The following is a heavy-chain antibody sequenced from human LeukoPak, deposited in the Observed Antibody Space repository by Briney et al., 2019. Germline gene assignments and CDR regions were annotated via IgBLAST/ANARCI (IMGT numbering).Heavy chain of an antibody. D-gene: IGHD5-12*01. CDR1: GGSVSSGSYY. CDR2: IYYSGST. J-gene: IGHJ3*02. CDR3: ARERIVATINPGSAGAFDI. Sequence: SETLSLTCTVSGGSVSSGSYYWSWIRQPPGTGLEWIGYIYYSGSTNYNPSLKSRVTISVDTSKNQFSLKLSSVTAADTAVYYCARERIVATINPGSAGAFDIWGQGTMVTVSS. V-gene: IGHV4-61*01.